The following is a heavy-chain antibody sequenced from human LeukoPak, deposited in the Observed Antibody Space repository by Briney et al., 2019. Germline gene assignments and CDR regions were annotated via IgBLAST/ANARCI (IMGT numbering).Heavy chain of an antibody. CDR1: GGSISSGGYY. J-gene: IGHJ4*02. CDR2: IYYSGST. CDR3: ARGLAVAGMIFDY. D-gene: IGHD6-19*01. Sequence: PSETLSLTCTVSGGSISSGGYYWSWIRQHPGKGLEWIRYIYYSGSTYYNPSLKSRVTISVDTSKNHFSLKLTSVTAADTAVYYCARGLAVAGMIFDYWGQGTLVTVSS. V-gene: IGHV4-61*08.